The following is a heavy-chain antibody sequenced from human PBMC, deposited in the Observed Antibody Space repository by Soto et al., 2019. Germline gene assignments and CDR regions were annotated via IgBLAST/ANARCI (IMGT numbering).Heavy chain of an antibody. D-gene: IGHD1-26*01. CDR3: AREGGSYSFDY. J-gene: IGHJ4*02. CDR1: GFTFSRYA. Sequence: EVQLVESGGGLVQPGGSLRLSCAASGFTFSRYAMHWVRQAPGKELEYVSTISTNGGSTYNANSVKGRFTISRDNSKNTLYLQMGSLRAEDMAVYYGAREGGSYSFDYWGQGTLVTVSS. V-gene: IGHV3-64*01. CDR2: ISTNGGST.